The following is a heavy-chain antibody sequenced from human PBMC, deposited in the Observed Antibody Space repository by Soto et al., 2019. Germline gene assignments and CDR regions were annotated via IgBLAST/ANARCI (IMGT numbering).Heavy chain of an antibody. Sequence: EAQLVESGGGLVQPGGSLRLSCAGSGFTFSSYEMKWVRQAPGKGLEWVSYISTTGSSIHYADSVRGRFTISRDNAKNSLYLQMNSLRAEDTAIYYCARNSGDYEVYWGQGTLVTVSP. CDR2: ISTTGSSI. D-gene: IGHD4-17*01. CDR1: GFTFSSYE. J-gene: IGHJ4*02. CDR3: ARNSGDYEVY. V-gene: IGHV3-48*03.